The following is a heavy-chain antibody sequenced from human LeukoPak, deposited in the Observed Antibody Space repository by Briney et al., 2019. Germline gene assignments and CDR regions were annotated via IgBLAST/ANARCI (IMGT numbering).Heavy chain of an antibody. D-gene: IGHD3-10*01. J-gene: IGHJ4*02. CDR2: ISGSGGST. Sequence: GGSPRLSCAASGFTFSSYAMSWVRQAPGKGLEWVSAISGSGGSTYCADSVKGRFTISRDNSKNTLYLQMNSLRAEDTAVYYCASYGSGSYNWGQGTLVTVSS. V-gene: IGHV3-23*01. CDR3: ASYGSGSYN. CDR1: GFTFSSYA.